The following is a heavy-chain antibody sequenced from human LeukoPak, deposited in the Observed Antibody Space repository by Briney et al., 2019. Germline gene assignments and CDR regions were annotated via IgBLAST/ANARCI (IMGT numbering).Heavy chain of an antibody. J-gene: IGHJ4*02. CDR1: GFTFSSYA. Sequence: GSLRLSCAASGFTFSSYAMSWVRQAPGKGLEWIGSIYYSGSTYYNPSLKSRVTISVDTSKNQFSLKLSSVTAADTAVYYCARHRRRASSGLYYFDYWGQGTLVTVSS. CDR2: IYYSGST. D-gene: IGHD3-22*01. CDR3: ARHRRRASSGLYYFDY. V-gene: IGHV4-39*01.